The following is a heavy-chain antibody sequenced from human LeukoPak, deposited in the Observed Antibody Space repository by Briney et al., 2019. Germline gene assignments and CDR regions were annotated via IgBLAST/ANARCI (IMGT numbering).Heavy chain of an antibody. V-gene: IGHV3-69-1*01. D-gene: IGHD2-21*01. CDR3: VRDHLWAFDI. Sequence: KSGGSLGLSCAASGFIFSSYTMNWVRQAPGKGLEWISFITLGGSTYCPDSVKGRFTISRDNAKNSLYLQMNSLRDDDTAVYYCVRDHLWAFDIWGQGTMVTVSS. J-gene: IGHJ3*02. CDR1: GFIFSSYT. CDR2: ITLGGST.